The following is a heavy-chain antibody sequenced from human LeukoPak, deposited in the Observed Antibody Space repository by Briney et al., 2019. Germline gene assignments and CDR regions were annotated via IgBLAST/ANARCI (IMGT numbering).Heavy chain of an antibody. CDR1: GGSISSYY. CDR2: IYTSGST. Sequence: PSETLSLTCTVSGGSISSYYWSWIRQPPGKGLEWIGRIYTSGSTNYNPSLKSRVTISVDTSKNQFSLKLSSVTAADTAVYYCARDWTAPSGAFDIWGQGTMVTVSS. J-gene: IGHJ3*02. CDR3: ARDWTAPSGAFDI. V-gene: IGHV4-4*08. D-gene: IGHD3/OR15-3a*01.